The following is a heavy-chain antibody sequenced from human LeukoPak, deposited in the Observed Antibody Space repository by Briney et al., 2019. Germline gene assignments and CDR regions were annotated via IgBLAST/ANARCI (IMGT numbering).Heavy chain of an antibody. CDR1: GYTFTSYA. J-gene: IGHJ1*01. Sequence: ASVKVSCKASGYTFTSYAMNWVQQAPGQGLEWMGWINTNTGNLTYAQGFTGRFVFSLDTSVSTAYLQISSLKAEDTAVYYCARGPTRGYSSSRAEYFQHWGQGTLVTVSS. CDR2: INTNTGNL. D-gene: IGHD6-13*01. CDR3: ARGPTRGYSSSRAEYFQH. V-gene: IGHV7-4-1*02.